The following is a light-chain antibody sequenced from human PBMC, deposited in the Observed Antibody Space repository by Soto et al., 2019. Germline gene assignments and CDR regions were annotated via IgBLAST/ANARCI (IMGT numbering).Light chain of an antibody. Sequence: QSVLTQPPSASGTPGQKVTISCSGGSSNIGRSTVDWYQQLPGTAPRLLIYLNDQRPSGVPDRFSGSKSGTSASLAISGGQSNGEAAYYCEASEDRMKGSVVFGGGTKLTVL. CDR3: EASEDRMKGSVV. J-gene: IGLJ2*01. CDR2: LND. CDR1: SSNIGRST. V-gene: IGLV1-44*01.